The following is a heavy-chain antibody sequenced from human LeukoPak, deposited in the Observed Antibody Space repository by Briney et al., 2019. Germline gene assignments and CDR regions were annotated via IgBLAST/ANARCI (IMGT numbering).Heavy chain of an antibody. CDR2: IYSGGST. J-gene: IGHJ4*02. CDR3: ARAHSGELSFLPDY. D-gene: IGHD3-16*02. Sequence: KPGGSLRLSCAASGFTVSSNYMRWVRQAPGKGLQWVSLIYSGGSTYYADSVKGRFTISRDNSKNTLYLQMNSLRAEDTAVYYCARAHSGELSFLPDYWGQGTLVTVSS. CDR1: GFTVSSNY. V-gene: IGHV3-66*01.